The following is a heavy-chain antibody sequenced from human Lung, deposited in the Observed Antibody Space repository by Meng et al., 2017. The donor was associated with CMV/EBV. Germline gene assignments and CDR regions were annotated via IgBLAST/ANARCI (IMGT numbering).Heavy chain of an antibody. J-gene: IGHJ4*01. CDR1: GYTFTSYG. Sequence: SVKVSXKASGYTFTSYGISWVRQAPGQGLEWMGWISAYNGNTNYAQKLQGRVTMTTDTSTSTAYMELRSLRSDDTAVYYCARNTYYYDSSGYYTDYWGKGTLVTVSS. V-gene: IGHV1-18*01. CDR2: ISAYNGNT. D-gene: IGHD3-22*01. CDR3: ARNTYYYDSSGYYTDY.